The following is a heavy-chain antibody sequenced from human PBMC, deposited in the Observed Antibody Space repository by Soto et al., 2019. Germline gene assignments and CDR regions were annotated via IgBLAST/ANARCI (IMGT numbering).Heavy chain of an antibody. J-gene: IGHJ3*01. CDR2: INAGNGNT. D-gene: IGHD2-15*01. CDR3: AKDRVVAATWGAFDF. CDR1: GYTFTMYA. V-gene: IGHV1-3*01. Sequence: QVQLVQSGAEVKKPGASVEVSCKASGYTFTMYAVHWVRQAPGQRPEWMGWINAGNGNTKYSEKFQDRVTITRDASXXTAYMELSSLTSEDTAVYYCAKDRVVAATWGAFDFWGQGTMVTVSS.